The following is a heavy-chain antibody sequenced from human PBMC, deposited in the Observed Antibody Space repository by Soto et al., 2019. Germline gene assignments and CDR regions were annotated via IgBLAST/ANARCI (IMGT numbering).Heavy chain of an antibody. D-gene: IGHD6-13*01. V-gene: IGHV3-9*01. CDR2: ISWNSGSI. Sequence: EVQLVESGGGLVQPGRSLRLSCAASGFTFDDYAMHWVRQAPGKGLEWVSGISWNSGSIGYADSVKGRFTISRDNAKNSLYLQMNSLRAEDTALYYCAKDLLRIAAAPHLYYYYGMDVWGQGTTVTVSS. J-gene: IGHJ6*02. CDR3: AKDLLRIAAAPHLYYYYGMDV. CDR1: GFTFDDYA.